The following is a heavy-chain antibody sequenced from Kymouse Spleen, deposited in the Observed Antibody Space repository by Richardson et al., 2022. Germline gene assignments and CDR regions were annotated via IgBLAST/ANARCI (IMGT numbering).Heavy chain of an antibody. D-gene: IGHD1-7*01. V-gene: IGHV4-4*02. J-gene: IGHJ6*02. CDR3: ARDRRNWNYVRGYYYYYGMDV. Sequence: QVQLQESGPGLVKPSGTLSLTCAVSGGSISSSNWWSWVRQPPGKGLEWIGEIYHSGSTNYNPSLKSRVTISVDKSKNQFSLKLSSVTAADTAVYYCARDRRNWNYVRGYYYYYGMDVWGQGTTVTVSS. CDR1: GGSISSSNW. CDR2: IYHSGST.